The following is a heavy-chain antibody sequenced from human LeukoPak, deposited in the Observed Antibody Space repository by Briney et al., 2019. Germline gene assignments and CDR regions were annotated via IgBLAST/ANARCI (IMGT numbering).Heavy chain of an antibody. V-gene: IGHV3-48*01. J-gene: IGHJ4*02. CDR3: ARDLVVVPASPYYFDY. D-gene: IGHD2-15*01. CDR2: ISKSASTT. Sequence: GGSLRLSCAASGFTFSNYHMNWVRQAPGKGLEWVSYISKSASTTYYADSVKGRFTISRDTARNSVSLQMNSLTAEDTAVYYCARDLVVVPASPYYFDYWGQGTLVTVSS. CDR1: GFTFSNYH.